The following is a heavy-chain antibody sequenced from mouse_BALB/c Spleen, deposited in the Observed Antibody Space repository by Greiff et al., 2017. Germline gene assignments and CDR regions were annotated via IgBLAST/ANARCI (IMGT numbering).Heavy chain of an antibody. CDR2: ISYDGSN. V-gene: IGHV3-6*02. D-gene: IGHD1-2*01. J-gene: IGHJ3*01. Sequence: ESGPGLVKPSQSLSLTCSVTGYSITSGYYWNWIRQFPGNKLEWMGYISYDGSNNYNPSLKNRISITRDTSKNQFFLKLNSVTTEDTATYYCARGGDYGRWFAYWGQGTLVTVSA. CDR3: ARGGDYGRWFAY. CDR1: GYSITSGYY.